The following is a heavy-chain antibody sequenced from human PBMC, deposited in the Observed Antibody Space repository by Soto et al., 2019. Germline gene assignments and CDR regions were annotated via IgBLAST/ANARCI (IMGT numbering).Heavy chain of an antibody. CDR3: ARTSEGAMRHYGRDV. CDR2: IIPIFGTA. J-gene: IGHJ6*02. D-gene: IGHD2-2*01. Sequence: ASVKVSCKASGGTFSSYAISWVRQAPGQGLECMGGIIPIFGTANYAQKSQGRVTITAXXXXSXXXMXLXXXKXEXTAVYYCARTSEGAMRHYGRDVCGQGTTVTVSS. CDR1: GGTFSSYA. V-gene: IGHV1-69*13.